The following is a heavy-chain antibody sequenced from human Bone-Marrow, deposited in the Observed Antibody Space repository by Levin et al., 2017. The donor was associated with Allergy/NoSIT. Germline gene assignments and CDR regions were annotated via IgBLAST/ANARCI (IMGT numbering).Heavy chain of an antibody. J-gene: IGHJ4*02. V-gene: IGHV3-33*01. D-gene: IGHD6-19*01. CDR3: ARGGLTDGPRSGRQWLVY. CDR1: GFTFSSYG. Sequence: PGGSLRLSCAASGFTFSSYGMHWVRQAPGKGLEWVAVIWYDGSNKYYADSVKGRFTISRDNSKNTLYLQMNSLRAEDTAVYYCARGGLTDGPRSGRQWLVYWGQGTLVTVSS. CDR2: IWYDGSNK.